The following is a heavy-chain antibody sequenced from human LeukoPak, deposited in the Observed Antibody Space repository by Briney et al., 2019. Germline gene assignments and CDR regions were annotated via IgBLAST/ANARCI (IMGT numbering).Heavy chain of an antibody. D-gene: IGHD1-26*01. V-gene: IGHV3-23*01. Sequence: PGGSLRLSCAASGFTFSNYAMSWVRQAPGKGLEWVAAISGTGGSTYYADSVKGRFTLSRDSSKDTVYLQMNSLRTEDTAVYYCAKESSGRRFDFDHWGQGTLVTVSS. CDR1: GFTFSNYA. CDR2: ISGTGGST. CDR3: AKESSGRRFDFDH. J-gene: IGHJ4*02.